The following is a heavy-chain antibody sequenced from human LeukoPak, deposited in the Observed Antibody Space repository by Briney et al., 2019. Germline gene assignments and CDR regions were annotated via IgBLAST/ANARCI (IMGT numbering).Heavy chain of an antibody. D-gene: IGHD2-2*01. J-gene: IGHJ4*02. Sequence: PSETLSLTCAVSGYSISSGYYWGWIRQPPGKGLEWIGSNYHSGSTYYNPSLKSRVTISVDTSKNQFSLKLSSVTAADTAVYYCAGSAAMTNFDYWGQGTLVTVSS. V-gene: IGHV4-38-2*01. CDR3: AGSAAMTNFDY. CDR1: GYSISSGYY. CDR2: NYHSGST.